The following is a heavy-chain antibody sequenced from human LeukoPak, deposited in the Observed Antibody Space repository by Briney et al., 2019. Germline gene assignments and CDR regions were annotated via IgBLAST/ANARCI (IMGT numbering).Heavy chain of an antibody. CDR1: GGSISSYY. V-gene: IGHV4-59*01. D-gene: IGHD6-13*01. CDR2: IYYSGST. Sequence: SETLSLTCAVSGGSISSYYWSWIRQPPGKGLEWIGYIYYSGSTNYNPSLKSRVTISVDTSKNQFSLKLSSVTAADTAVYYCATGGWGIASIWGQGTLVTVSS. CDR3: ATGGWGIASI. J-gene: IGHJ4*02.